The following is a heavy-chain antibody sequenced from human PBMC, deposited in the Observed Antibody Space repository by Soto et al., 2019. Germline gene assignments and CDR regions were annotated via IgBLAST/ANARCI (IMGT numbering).Heavy chain of an antibody. CDR2: IYPGDSDT. CDR1: GYSFTSYW. D-gene: IGHD2-2*01. V-gene: IGHV5-51*01. CDR3: ARREYCSSTSCYVEPFGMDV. Sequence: GESLKISCKGSGYSFTSYWIGWVRQMPGKGLEWMGIIYPGDSDTRYSPSFQGQVTISADKSISTAYLQWSSLKASDTAMYYCARREYCSSTSCYVEPFGMDVWGQGTTVTV. J-gene: IGHJ6*02.